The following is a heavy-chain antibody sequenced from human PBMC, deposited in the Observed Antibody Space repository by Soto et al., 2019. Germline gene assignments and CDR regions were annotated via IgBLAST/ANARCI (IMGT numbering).Heavy chain of an antibody. V-gene: IGHV3-23*01. CDR3: VYRTGFGY. D-gene: IGHD2-2*01. CDR1: GFTFSSYA. J-gene: IGHJ4*02. CDR2: ISGAGGST. Sequence: EVQLLESGGGVVQPGGSLRLSCAASGFTFSSYAMSWARQVPGKGLEWVSTISGAGGSTDYADSVKGQFTISRDNSMHTMSLQMNSRRDGDAAVYYCVYRTGFGYLGQGTQVTGPS.